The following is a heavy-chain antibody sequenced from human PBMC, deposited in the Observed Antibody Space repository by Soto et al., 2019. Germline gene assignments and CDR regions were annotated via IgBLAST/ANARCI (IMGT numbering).Heavy chain of an antibody. D-gene: IGHD2-21*02. V-gene: IGHV3-7*01. Sequence: GGSLRLSCAASGFVFTGYWMTWVRQAPGKGLEWLANINGDGSEKYYGDPVKGRFTISRDNAKDSLSLQMNSLRVDDTAVYYCARQGDYCFDQWGQGTLVTVYS. CDR2: INGDGSEK. CDR1: GFVFTGYW. J-gene: IGHJ4*02. CDR3: ARQGDYCFDQ.